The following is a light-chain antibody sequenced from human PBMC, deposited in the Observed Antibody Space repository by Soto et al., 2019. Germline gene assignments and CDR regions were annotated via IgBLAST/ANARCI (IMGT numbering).Light chain of an antibody. Sequence: EIGLTQSPGTLSLSPGERATLSCRASQSVSSTYLAWYQQKPGQAPRLLIYGASSRATGIPDRFSGSGSVTDFTLTISRLEPEDFAVYYCQQYGSSPAFGQGTKVDIK. CDR3: QQYGSSPA. CDR1: QSVSSTY. CDR2: GAS. V-gene: IGKV3-20*01. J-gene: IGKJ1*01.